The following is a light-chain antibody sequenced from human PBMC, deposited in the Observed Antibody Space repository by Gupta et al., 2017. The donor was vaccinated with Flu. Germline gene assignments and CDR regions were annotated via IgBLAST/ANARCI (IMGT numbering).Light chain of an antibody. Sequence: TSSDVGGYNYVSWYQHHPGKAPKLMIYEVINRPSGGSNRFSGSKSGNTASLTISGLQAEDEAEYYCSSYTSSNSLEFGGGTKLTVL. V-gene: IGLV2-14*01. CDR1: SSDVGGYNY. CDR2: EVI. CDR3: SSYTSSNSLE. J-gene: IGLJ3*02.